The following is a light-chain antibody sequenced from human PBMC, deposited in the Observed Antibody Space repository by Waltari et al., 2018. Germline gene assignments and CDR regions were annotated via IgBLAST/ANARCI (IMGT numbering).Light chain of an antibody. J-gene: IGKJ2*01. Sequence: EIVLTQSPATLSLSPGERYTLSCRASQRVSSYLAWYQKKPGQAPRLLLYDASTRATGIPARFSGSGSGTDFTLTISSLEPEDFAVYYCQQRSNWPMYTFGQGTKLEIK. CDR2: DAS. V-gene: IGKV3-11*01. CDR1: QRVSSY. CDR3: QQRSNWPMYT.